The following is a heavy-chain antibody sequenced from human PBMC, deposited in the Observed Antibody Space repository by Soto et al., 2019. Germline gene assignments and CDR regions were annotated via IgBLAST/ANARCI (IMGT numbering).Heavy chain of an antibody. V-gene: IGHV3-66*01. D-gene: IGHD1-26*01. Sequence: EVQLVESGGGLVQPGEYLRLSCAASGFTVSSNYMSWVRQAPGKGLEWVSIIDSGGSTYYADSVKGRFTISRDNSKNTRYLQMNSLRAEDTAVYYCARESILGATNTCDYWGQGTLVTVSS. CDR2: IDSGGST. CDR3: ARESILGATNTCDY. J-gene: IGHJ4*02. CDR1: GFTVSSNY.